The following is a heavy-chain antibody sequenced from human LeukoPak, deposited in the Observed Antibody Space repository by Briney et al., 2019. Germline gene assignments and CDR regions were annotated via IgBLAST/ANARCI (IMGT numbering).Heavy chain of an antibody. J-gene: IGHJ6*02. CDR3: VRDSLSRSYYGSGDPYYYYGMDV. V-gene: IGHV3-66*01. CDR1: GFTVSSNY. D-gene: IGHD3-10*01. CDR2: IYSGGST. Sequence: GGSLRLSCAASGFTVSSNYMSWVRQAPGKGLEWVSVIYSGGSTYYADSVKGRFTISRDNSKNTLYLQMNSLRAEDTAVYYCVRDSLSRSYYGSGDPYYYYGMDVWGQGTTVTVSS.